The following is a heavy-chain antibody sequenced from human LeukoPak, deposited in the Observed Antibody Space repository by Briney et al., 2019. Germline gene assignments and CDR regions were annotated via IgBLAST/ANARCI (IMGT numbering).Heavy chain of an antibody. J-gene: IGHJ4*02. CDR3: ARDGGKKENNDY. CDR1: GGTFSSYA. Sequence: ASVKVACEASGGTFSSYAISWVRQAPGQWLEWMGGIIPIFGTANYAQKFQGRVTITADESTSTAYMELSSLRSEDTAVYYCARDGGKKENNDYWGQGTLVTVSS. V-gene: IGHV1-69*13. D-gene: IGHD2-15*01. CDR2: IIPIFGTA.